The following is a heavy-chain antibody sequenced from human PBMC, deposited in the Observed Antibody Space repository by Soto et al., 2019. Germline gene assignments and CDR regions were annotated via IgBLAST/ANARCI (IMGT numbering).Heavy chain of an antibody. CDR3: ARGESGAAAGSYYYYGMDV. J-gene: IGHJ6*02. CDR1: GFTFSSYS. CDR2: IRSSSSYI. V-gene: IGHV3-21*01. Sequence: EVQLVESGGGLAKPGGSLRLSCAASGFTFSSYSMNWVRQAPGKGLEWVSSIRSSSSYIYYADSVKGRFTISKDNAKNSLYLQMNSLRAEDTAVYYCARGESGAAAGSYYYYGMDVWGQGTTVTGSS. D-gene: IGHD6-13*01.